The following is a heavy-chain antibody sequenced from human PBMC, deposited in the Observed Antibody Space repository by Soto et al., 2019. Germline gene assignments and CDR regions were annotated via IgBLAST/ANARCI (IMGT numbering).Heavy chain of an antibody. V-gene: IGHV3-30*03. CDR1: GFTFSSYG. J-gene: IGHJ3*02. CDR2: ILKDVTKK. D-gene: IGHD2-21*01. CDR3: ASELIREVQDVFDI. Sequence: QVQLVESGGGVVQPGRSLSLSCAASGFTFSSYGMHWVRQAPGKGLEWVAVILKDVTKKYYADSVKGRFTISRDNSKNTLYLQMNSLRAEDTAVYYCASELIREVQDVFDIWCQGTMVTVSS.